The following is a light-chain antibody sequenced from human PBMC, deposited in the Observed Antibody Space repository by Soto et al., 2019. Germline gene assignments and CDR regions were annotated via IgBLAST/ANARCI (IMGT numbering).Light chain of an antibody. CDR1: SSDIGAYNY. CDR3: SSFVASNNLRV. CDR2: EVN. J-gene: IGLJ1*01. Sequence: QSVLTQPPSASGSPGQSVTISCTGTSSDIGAYNYVSWYQQHPGKAPKLIIYEVNERPSGVPDRFSGSKSGNTASLTVSGLQPEDEAGYYCSSFVASNNLRVFGTGTKLTVL. V-gene: IGLV2-8*01.